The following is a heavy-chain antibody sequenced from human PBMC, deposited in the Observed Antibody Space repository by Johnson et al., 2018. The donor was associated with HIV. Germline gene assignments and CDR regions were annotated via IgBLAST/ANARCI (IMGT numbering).Heavy chain of an antibody. D-gene: IGHD1-26*01. V-gene: IGHV3-30*03. CDR3: ARGSLSGSPDI. Sequence: QMQLVESGGGLVQPGGSLRLSCAASGFTFSSYGMHWVRQAPGKGLEWVAVISYDGKNKYYADSVKGRFTISRDNSKNTLYLHMNSLRAEDTAVYYCARGSLSGSPDIWGQGTMVTVSS. J-gene: IGHJ3*02. CDR2: ISYDGKNK. CDR1: GFTFSSYG.